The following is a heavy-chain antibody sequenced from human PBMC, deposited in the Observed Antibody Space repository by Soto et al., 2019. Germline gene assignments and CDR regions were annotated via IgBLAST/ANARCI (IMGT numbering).Heavy chain of an antibody. J-gene: IGHJ2*01. CDR1: GFTLDNHA. CDR3: ARGTNGAGRSYFDI. Sequence: QLQVVQSEVEVKRPGASVRISCKASGFTLDNHAMTWVRQAPGRGLECMGWIGAIDYNDATNYARKFQGRPTMARDTSPSTVYMDLSSLRSDDTAVYYGARGTNGAGRSYFDIWGRGALVVVSS. V-gene: IGHV1-18*01. D-gene: IGHD2-8*01. CDR2: IGAIDYNDAT.